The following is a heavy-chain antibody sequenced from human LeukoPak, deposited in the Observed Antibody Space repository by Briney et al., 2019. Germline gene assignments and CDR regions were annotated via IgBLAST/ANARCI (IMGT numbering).Heavy chain of an antibody. V-gene: IGHV1-3*03. CDR2: INAGNGNT. CDR1: GYTFTSYA. Sequence: ASVKVSCKASGYTFTSYAMHWVRQAPGQRLEWMGWINAGNGNTKYSQEFQGRVTITRDTSASTAYMELSSLRSEDMAVYYCAREGVAARPKGYYYYYYMDVWGKGTTVTVSS. J-gene: IGHJ6*03. CDR3: AREGVAARPKGYYYYYYMDV. D-gene: IGHD6-6*01.